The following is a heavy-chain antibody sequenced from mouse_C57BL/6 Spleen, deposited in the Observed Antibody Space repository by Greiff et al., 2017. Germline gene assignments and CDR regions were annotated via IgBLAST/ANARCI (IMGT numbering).Heavy chain of an antibody. CDR3: ARDRQTYAMDY. CDR2: ISDGGSYT. Sequence: EVKLVESGGGLVKPGGSLKLSCAASGFTFSSYVMSWVRQTPEKRLEWVATISDGGSYTYYPDNVKGRFTISRDNAKNNLYLQMSHLKSEDTAMYYCARDRQTYAMDYWGQGTSVTVSS. V-gene: IGHV5-4*01. J-gene: IGHJ4*01. CDR1: GFTFSSYV. D-gene: IGHD6-1*01.